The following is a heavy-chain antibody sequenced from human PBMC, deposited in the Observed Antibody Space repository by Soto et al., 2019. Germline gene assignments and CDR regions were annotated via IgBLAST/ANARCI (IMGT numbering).Heavy chain of an antibody. CDR3: ARERLHGSGSYYPYYYYMDV. CDR1: GGSFSGYY. J-gene: IGHJ6*03. V-gene: IGHV4-34*01. D-gene: IGHD3-10*01. CDR2: INHSGST. Sequence: SETLSLTCAVYGGSFSGYYWSWIRQPPGKGLEWIGEINHSGSTNYNPSLKSRVTISVDTSKNQFSLKLSSVTAADTAVYYCARERLHGSGSYYPYYYYMDVWGKGTTVTVSS.